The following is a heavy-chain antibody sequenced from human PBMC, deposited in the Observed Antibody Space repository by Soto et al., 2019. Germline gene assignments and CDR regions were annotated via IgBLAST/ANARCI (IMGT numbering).Heavy chain of an antibody. CDR1: GYSFTSYW. CDR3: ARLGCSGGSCAQPYYYYGMDV. J-gene: IGHJ6*02. V-gene: IGHV5-51*01. Sequence: PGESLKISCKGSGYSFTSYWSGWVRQMPGKGLEWMGIIYPGDSDTRYSPSFQGQVTISADKSISTAYLQWSSLKASDTAMYYCARLGCSGGSCAQPYYYYGMDVWGQGTTVTVSS. CDR2: IYPGDSDT. D-gene: IGHD2-15*01.